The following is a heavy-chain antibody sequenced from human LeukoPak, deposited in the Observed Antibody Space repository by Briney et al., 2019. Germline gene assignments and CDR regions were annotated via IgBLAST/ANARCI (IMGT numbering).Heavy chain of an antibody. CDR2: INPSGGSTNPSGGST. J-gene: IGHJ4*02. Sequence: GASVKVSCKASGYTFTSYYMHWVRQAPGQGLEWMGIINPSGGSTNPSGGSTSYAQKFQGRVTMTRDTSTSTVYMELSSLRSEDTAVYYCARVWDTSGYPFDYWGQGTLVTISS. CDR1: GYTFTSYY. D-gene: IGHD3-22*01. CDR3: ARVWDTSGYPFDY. V-gene: IGHV1-46*01.